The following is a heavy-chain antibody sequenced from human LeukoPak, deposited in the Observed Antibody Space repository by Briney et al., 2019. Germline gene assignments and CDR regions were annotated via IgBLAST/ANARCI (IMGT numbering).Heavy chain of an antibody. CDR1: GFTFSSYG. CDR2: VGGSGGST. J-gene: IGHJ6*03. Sequence: GGSLRLSCAASGFTFSSYGMSWVRQAPGKGLEWVSTVGGSGGSTYYADSVRGRFTISRDNSKNTLYLRMNSLRAEDTAVYYCAKQGRDWLRDYYYYMDVWGKGTTVTISS. V-gene: IGHV3-23*01. D-gene: IGHD3-9*01. CDR3: AKQGRDWLRDYYYYMDV.